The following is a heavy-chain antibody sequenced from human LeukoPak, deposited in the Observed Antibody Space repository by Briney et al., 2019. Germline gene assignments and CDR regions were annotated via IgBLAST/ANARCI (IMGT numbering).Heavy chain of an antibody. CDR3: ASVWFGESTNWFDP. J-gene: IGHJ5*02. D-gene: IGHD3-10*01. Sequence: GGSLRLSCAASGFTFSDYYVSWIRQAPGKGLEWVSYISSSGSTIYYADSVKGRLTISRDNAKNSLYLQMNSLRAEDTAVYYCASVWFGESTNWFDPWGQGTLVTVSS. CDR2: ISSSGSTI. CDR1: GFTFSDYY. V-gene: IGHV3-11*01.